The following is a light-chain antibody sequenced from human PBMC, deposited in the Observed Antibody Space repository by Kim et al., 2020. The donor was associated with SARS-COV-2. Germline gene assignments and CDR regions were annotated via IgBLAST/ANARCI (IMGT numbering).Light chain of an antibody. V-gene: IGLV2-8*01. CDR1: SSDVGGYNY. Sequence: QSITLSCTATSSDVGGYNYVSWYQQHPGKAPKLMIYEVTKRPPGVPDRFSGSKSGNTASLTVSGLQAEDEADYYCSSYAGSNIPVIFGGGTQLTVL. CDR3: SSYAGSNIPVI. CDR2: EVT. J-gene: IGLJ2*01.